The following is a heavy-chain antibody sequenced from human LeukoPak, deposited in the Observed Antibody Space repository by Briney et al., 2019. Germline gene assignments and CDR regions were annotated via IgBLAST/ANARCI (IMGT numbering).Heavy chain of an antibody. Sequence: GGSLRLSCAASGFTFSSYGMSWVRQAPGKGLEWVSAISGSVGSTYYADSVKGRFTISRDNSKNTLYLQMNSLRAEDTAVYYCAKRSKHYDSSGYSHYYYYYYMDVWGKGTTVTVSS. CDR3: AKRSKHYDSSGYSHYYYYYYMDV. CDR2: ISGSVGST. V-gene: IGHV3-23*01. CDR1: GFTFSSYG. D-gene: IGHD3-22*01. J-gene: IGHJ6*03.